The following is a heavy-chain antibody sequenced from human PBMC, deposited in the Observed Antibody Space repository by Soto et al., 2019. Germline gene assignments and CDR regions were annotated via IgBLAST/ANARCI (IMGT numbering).Heavy chain of an antibody. D-gene: IGHD2-15*01. J-gene: IGHJ4*02. CDR3: ARGISSTADY. V-gene: IGHV3-30-3*01. Sequence: QGQLVESGGGVVQPGRSLRLSCAASGFTFSSYAMNWVRQAPGKGLEWVAVISYDGSNKYYADSVKGRFTISRDNSKNTLYLQMNSLRAEDTAVYYCARGISSTADYWGQGTLVTVSS. CDR1: GFTFSSYA. CDR2: ISYDGSNK.